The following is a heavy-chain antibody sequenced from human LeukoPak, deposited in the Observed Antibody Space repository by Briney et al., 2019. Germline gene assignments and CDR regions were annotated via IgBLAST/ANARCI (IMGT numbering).Heavy chain of an antibody. V-gene: IGHV3-23*01. J-gene: IGHJ4*02. D-gene: IGHD1-14*01. CDR2: ISRSGDST. Sequence: PGGSLRLSCAASGFTFSSYSLSWVRQAPGKGLEWVSAISRSGDSTYYTDSVKGRFTISRDNSQNTLYLQMNSLRAEDTAVYYCAKRRESGIGSLYYFDYWGQGTLVTVPS. CDR1: GFTFSSYS. CDR3: AKRRESGIGSLYYFDY.